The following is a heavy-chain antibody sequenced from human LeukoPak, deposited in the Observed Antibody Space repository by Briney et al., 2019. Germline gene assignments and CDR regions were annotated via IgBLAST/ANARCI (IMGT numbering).Heavy chain of an antibody. CDR1: GYTFTGYY. J-gene: IGHJ4*02. CDR3: ARIGYCSGGSCPFDY. V-gene: IGHV1-2*02. CDR2: INPNSGGT. D-gene: IGHD2-15*01. Sequence: ASVKVSCKASGYTFTGYYMHWVRQAPGQGLEWMGSINPNSGGTNYAQKFQGRVTMTRDTSISTAYMELSRLRSDDTAVYYCARIGYCSGGSCPFDYWGQGTLVTVSS.